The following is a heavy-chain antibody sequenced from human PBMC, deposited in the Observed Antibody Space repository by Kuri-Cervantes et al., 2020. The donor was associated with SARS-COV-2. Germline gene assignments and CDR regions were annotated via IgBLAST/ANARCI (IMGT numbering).Heavy chain of an antibody. J-gene: IGHJ6*03. D-gene: IGHD6-19*01. CDR1: GFTSSSYG. Sequence: GGSLRLSCAASGFTSSSYGMHWVRQAPGKGLEWVAVIWYDGSNKYYADSVKGRFTISRDNSKNTLYLQMNSLRAEDTAVYYCARNAVAGTYYYYMDVWGKGTTVTVSS. CDR2: IWYDGSNK. CDR3: ARNAVAGTYYYYMDV. V-gene: IGHV3-33*01.